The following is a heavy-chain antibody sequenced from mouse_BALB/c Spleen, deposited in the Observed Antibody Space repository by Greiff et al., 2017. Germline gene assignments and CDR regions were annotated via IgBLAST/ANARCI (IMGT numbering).Heavy chain of an antibody. CDR3: ARHDPYYFDY. V-gene: IGHV5-6-4*01. CDR2: ISSGGSYT. J-gene: IGHJ2*01. Sequence: EVKVVESGGGLVKPGGSLKLSCAASGFTFSSYTMSWVRQTPEKRLEWVATISSGGSYTYYPDSVKGRFTISRDNAKNTLYLQMSSLKSEDTAMYYCARHDPYYFDYWGQGTTLTVSS. CDR1: GFTFSSYT.